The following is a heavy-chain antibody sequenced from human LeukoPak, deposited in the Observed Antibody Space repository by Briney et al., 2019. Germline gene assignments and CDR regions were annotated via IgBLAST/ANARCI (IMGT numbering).Heavy chain of an antibody. CDR1: AFTVSKNY. V-gene: IGHV3-53*01. CDR3: ARDRDSSSWFGY. Sequence: GGSLRLSCAASAFTVSKNYMSWVRQAPGKGLQWVSVIYSGGSTNYADSVKGRFSISRDNSKNTLYLQMNSLRVEDTAVYYCARDRDSSSWFGYWGQGTLVTVSS. D-gene: IGHD6-13*01. CDR2: IYSGGST. J-gene: IGHJ4*02.